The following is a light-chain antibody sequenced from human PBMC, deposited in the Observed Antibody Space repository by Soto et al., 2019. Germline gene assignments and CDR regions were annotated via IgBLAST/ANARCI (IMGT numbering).Light chain of an antibody. CDR3: QQRSNWPPVT. Sequence: EIVLTQSPATLSLSPGERATLSCRAGQSVSSYLAWYQQKPGQAPRLLIYDASNRATGIPARFSGSGSGTDFTLTISSLEPEDFAVYCCQQRSNWPPVTFGGGTKVDIK. V-gene: IGKV3-11*01. CDR2: DAS. J-gene: IGKJ4*01. CDR1: QSVSSY.